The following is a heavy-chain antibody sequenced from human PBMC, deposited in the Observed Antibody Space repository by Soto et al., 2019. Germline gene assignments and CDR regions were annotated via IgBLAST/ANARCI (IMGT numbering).Heavy chain of an antibody. Sequence: EVQLLESGGGLVQPGGSLRLSCAASGFTFSSYAMNWVRQAPGKGLEWVSVISGSGDSTYYADSVKGRFSISRDNSKNTLYPQMNSLRAEDTAVYYCASRSSGWYFDYWGQGTLATVSS. V-gene: IGHV3-23*01. J-gene: IGHJ4*02. CDR1: GFTFSSYA. CDR2: ISGSGDST. CDR3: ASRSSGWYFDY. D-gene: IGHD6-19*01.